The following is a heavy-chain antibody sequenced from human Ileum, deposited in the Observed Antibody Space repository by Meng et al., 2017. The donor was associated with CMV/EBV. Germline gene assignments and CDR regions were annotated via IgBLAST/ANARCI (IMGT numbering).Heavy chain of an antibody. CDR2: ISSLDGRT. D-gene: IGHD2-15*01. V-gene: IGHV3-23*01. CDR1: GFTFSSYE. Sequence: GESLKISCAASGFTFSSYEMHWVRQAPGKGLEGVSSISSLDGRTYYADSVKGRFTISRDDSKSTLYLQMNSLRAEDTAVYYCAKILTRDAHYWYGMDVWGQGTTVTVSS. J-gene: IGHJ6*02. CDR3: AKILTRDAHYWYGMDV.